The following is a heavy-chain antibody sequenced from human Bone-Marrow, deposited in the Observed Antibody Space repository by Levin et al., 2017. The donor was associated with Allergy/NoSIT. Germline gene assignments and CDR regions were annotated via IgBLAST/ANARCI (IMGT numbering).Heavy chain of an antibody. CDR1: GFTFDDYA. CDR2: ISWNSGSI. CDR3: AKDINRYFDWTRGHYGMDG. V-gene: IGHV3-9*01. D-gene: IGHD3-9*01. J-gene: IGHJ6*02. Sequence: HPGGSLRLSCAASGFTFDDYAMHWVRQAPGKGLEWVSGISWNSGSIGYADSVKGRFTISRDNAKNSLYLQMNSLRAEDTALYYCAKDINRYFDWTRGHYGMDGWGQGTTVTVSS.